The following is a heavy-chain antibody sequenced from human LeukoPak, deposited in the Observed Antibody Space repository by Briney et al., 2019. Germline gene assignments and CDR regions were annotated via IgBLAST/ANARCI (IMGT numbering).Heavy chain of an antibody. CDR3: ARDNGSGSYYTFDI. CDR2: IHCSGST. Sequence: SETLSLTCTVSGGSISSGGYYWSWIRQHPGKGLEWIGYIHCSGSTYYNPSLKSRITMSVDTSKNQFSLKLSSVTAADTAVYYCARDNGSGSYYTFDIWGQGTMVTVYS. D-gene: IGHD3-10*01. CDR1: GGSISSGGYY. J-gene: IGHJ3*02. V-gene: IGHV4-31*03.